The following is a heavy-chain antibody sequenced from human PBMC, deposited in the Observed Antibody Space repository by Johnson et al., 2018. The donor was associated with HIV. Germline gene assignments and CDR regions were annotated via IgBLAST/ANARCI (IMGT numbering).Heavy chain of an antibody. J-gene: IGHJ3*01. CDR2: ISFDGGKK. CDR1: GFTVSSTY. D-gene: IGHD3-3*01. Sequence: QVQLVESGGGLIQPGGSLSLSCPASGFTVSSTYMSWVRQAPGKGLEWVAGISFDGGKKYYADSVWGLFTISRDNSNSTLFLQMNSLRAEDTAMYYCAKDRFMFLENPVDGFDVWGEGTMVTLSS. CDR3: AKDRFMFLENPVDGFDV. V-gene: IGHV3-30*18.